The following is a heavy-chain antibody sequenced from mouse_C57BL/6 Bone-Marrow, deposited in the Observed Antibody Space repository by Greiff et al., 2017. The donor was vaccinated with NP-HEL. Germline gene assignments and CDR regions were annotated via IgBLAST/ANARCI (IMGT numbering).Heavy chain of an antibody. D-gene: IGHD1-1*01. V-gene: IGHV1-63*01. CDR1: GYTFTNYW. Sequence: VKLVESGAELVRPGTSVKMSCKASGYTFTNYWIGWAKQRPGHGLEWIGDIYPGGGYTNYNEKFKGKATLTADKSSSTAYMQFSSLTSEDSAIYYCARSSPITTERDYWGQGTTLTVSS. CDR3: ARSSPITTERDY. J-gene: IGHJ2*01. CDR2: IYPGGGYT.